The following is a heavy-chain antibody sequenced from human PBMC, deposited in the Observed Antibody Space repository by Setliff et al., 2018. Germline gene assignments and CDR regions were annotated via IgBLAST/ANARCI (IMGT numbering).Heavy chain of an antibody. V-gene: IGHV1-69*06. CDR1: GGTFSSYA. Sequence: SVKVSCKASGGTFSSYAISWVRQAPGQGLEWMGRIIPIFGTANYAQKFQGGVTITADKSTSTAYMELSSLRSEDTAVYYCARGRHPPWSGYPYYYMDAWGKGTTVTVSS. J-gene: IGHJ6*03. CDR2: IIPIFGTA. D-gene: IGHD3-3*01. CDR3: ARGRHPPWSGYPYYYMDA.